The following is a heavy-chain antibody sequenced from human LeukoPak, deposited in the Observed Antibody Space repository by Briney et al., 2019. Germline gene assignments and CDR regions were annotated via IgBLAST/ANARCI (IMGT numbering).Heavy chain of an antibody. CDR1: GGSFSGYY. CDR3: ARDSGIVGALDY. CDR2: INHSGST. J-gene: IGHJ4*02. Sequence: SETLSLTCAVYGGSFSGYYWSWIRQPPGKGLEWIGEINHSGSTNYNPSLKSRVTISVDTSKNQFSLKLSSVTAADTAVYHCARDSGIVGALDYWGQGTLVTVSS. D-gene: IGHD1-26*01. V-gene: IGHV4-34*01.